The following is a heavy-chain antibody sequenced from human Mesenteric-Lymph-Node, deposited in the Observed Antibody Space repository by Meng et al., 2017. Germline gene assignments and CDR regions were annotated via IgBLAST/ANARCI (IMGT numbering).Heavy chain of an antibody. CDR3: ARDGRVVADNPQGVY. CDR2: INHSGST. CDR1: GGSFSDYY. D-gene: IGHD6-19*01. J-gene: IGHJ4*02. V-gene: IGHV4-34*01. Sequence: VQLQQWGAGLLKPSETLSLTCAVYGGSFSDYYWSWIRQPPGKGLEWIGEINHSGSTNYNPSLKSRVTISVDTSKNQFSLKLSSVTAADTAVYYCARDGRVVADNPQGVYWGQGTLVTVSS.